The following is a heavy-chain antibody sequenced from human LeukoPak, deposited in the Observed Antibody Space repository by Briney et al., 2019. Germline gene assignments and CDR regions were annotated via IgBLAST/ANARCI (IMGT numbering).Heavy chain of an antibody. CDR2: ISSSGSTI. CDR1: GFTFSDYY. Sequence: GGSLRLSCAASGFTFSDYYMSWIRQAPGKGLEWVSYISSSGSTIYYADSVKGRFTISRDNAKNSLYLQMNSLRAEDTAVYYCARDRGYIVVVVAATYSDYWGQGTLVTVSS. D-gene: IGHD2-15*01. J-gene: IGHJ4*02. V-gene: IGHV3-11*04. CDR3: ARDRGYIVVVVAATYSDY.